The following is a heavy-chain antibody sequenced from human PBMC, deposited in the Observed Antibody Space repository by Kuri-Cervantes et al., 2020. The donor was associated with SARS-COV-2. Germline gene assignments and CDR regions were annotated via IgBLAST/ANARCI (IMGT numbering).Heavy chain of an antibody. V-gene: IGHV3-23*01. J-gene: IGHJ4*02. D-gene: IGHD3-16*01. CDR3: AKAAYYDYVPDH. CDR2: ISVSGGST. CDR1: GFTFSSFA. Sequence: GESLKISCAASGFTFSSFAMSWVRQAPGKGLEWVSAISVSGGSTYYADSVKGRFTISRDNSKNTLYLQMNSLRAEDTAVYYCAKAAYYDYVPDHWGQGTLVTVSS.